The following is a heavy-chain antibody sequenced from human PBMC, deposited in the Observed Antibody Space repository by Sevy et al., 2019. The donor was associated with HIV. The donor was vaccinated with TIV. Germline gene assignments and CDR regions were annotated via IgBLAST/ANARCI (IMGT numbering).Heavy chain of an antibody. CDR2: INSDGSDV. J-gene: IGHJ6*02. V-gene: IGHV3-74*01. CDR1: GFTFSDYW. D-gene: IGHD3-22*01. CDR3: ARGDKWLHLLYYYDAFDV. Sequence: GGSLRLSCAASGFTFSDYWMHWVRQVPGKGLVWVSRINSDGSDVIYADSVRGRFTMSRDNAKNTLFLQMNSLRAEDTAIYDCARGDKWLHLLYYYDAFDVWGQGTTVTVSS.